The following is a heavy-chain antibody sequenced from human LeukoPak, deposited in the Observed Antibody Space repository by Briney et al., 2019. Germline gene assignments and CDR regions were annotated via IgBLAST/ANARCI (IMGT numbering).Heavy chain of an antibody. V-gene: IGHV4-38-2*01. J-gene: IGHJ6*04. CDR3: ARVYYDFWSGYYADV. Sequence: PSETLSLTCAVSGYSISSGYYWGWIRQPPGKGLEWIGEINHSGSTNYNPSLKSRVTISVDTSKNQFSLKLSSVTAADTAVYYCARVYYDFWSGYYADVWGKGTTVTVSS. CDR2: INHSGST. D-gene: IGHD3-3*01. CDR1: GYSISSGYY.